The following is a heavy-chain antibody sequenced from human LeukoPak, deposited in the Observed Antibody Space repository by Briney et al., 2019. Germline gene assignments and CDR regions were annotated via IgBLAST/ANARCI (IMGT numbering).Heavy chain of an antibody. CDR2: IYYSGST. CDR1: GGSISSYY. CDR3: ARAIQHPYYFDY. J-gene: IGHJ4*02. Sequence: SETLSLTCTVSGGSISSYYWSWIRQPAGKGLEGIGYIYYSGSTNSNPSLQSRVTMSVDTSKNQFSLRLSSVTAADTAVYYCARAIQHPYYFDYWGQGTLVTVSS. V-gene: IGHV4-59*01. D-gene: IGHD5-18*01.